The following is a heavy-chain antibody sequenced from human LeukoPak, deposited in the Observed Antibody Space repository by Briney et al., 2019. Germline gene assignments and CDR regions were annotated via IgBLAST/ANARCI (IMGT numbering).Heavy chain of an antibody. V-gene: IGHV1-69*06. CDR2: IIPIFGTA. J-gene: IGHJ4*02. Sequence: GASVKVSCKASGGTFSSYAISWVRQAPGQGLEWMGGIIPIFGTANYAQKFQGRVTITADKSTSTAYMELSSLRSEDTAVYYCVVATYPFYFDHWGQGTLVTVSS. CDR3: VVATYPFYFDH. D-gene: IGHD5-12*01. CDR1: GGTFSSYA.